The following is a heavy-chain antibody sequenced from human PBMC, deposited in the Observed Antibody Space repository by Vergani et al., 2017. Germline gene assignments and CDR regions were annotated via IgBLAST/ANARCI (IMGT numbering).Heavy chain of an antibody. CDR1: GYSFTTTG. D-gene: IGHD3-9*01. CDR3: ARLLNYDILTGYYTLFDY. V-gene: IGHV5-51*03. CDR2: IYPGDSDT. Sequence: EVQLVQSGAEVKKPGESLKISCKGSGYSFTTTGMGWGAKFPGKGLGWLGIIYPGDSDTRYSPSFQGQVTISADKSISTAYLQWSSLKASDTAMYYCARLLNYDILTGYYTLFDYWGQGTLVTVSS. J-gene: IGHJ4*02.